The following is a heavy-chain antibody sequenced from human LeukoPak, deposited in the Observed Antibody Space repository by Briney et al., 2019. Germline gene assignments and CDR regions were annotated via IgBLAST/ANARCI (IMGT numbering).Heavy chain of an antibody. J-gene: IGHJ4*02. CDR2: IYYSGST. D-gene: IGHD6-19*01. CDR1: GGSISSGDYY. Sequence: SETLSLTCTVSGGSISSGDYYWSWIRQPPGKGLEWIGYIYYSGSTYYNPSLKSRVTISVDTSKNQFSLKLSSVTAADTAVYYCARVNLSSGLLNYFDYWGQGTLVTVSS. V-gene: IGHV4-30-4*08. CDR3: ARVNLSSGLLNYFDY.